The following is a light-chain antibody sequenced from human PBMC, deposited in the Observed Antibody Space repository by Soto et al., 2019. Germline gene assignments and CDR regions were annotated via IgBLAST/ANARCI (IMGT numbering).Light chain of an antibody. Sequence: QSVLTQPPSVSGAPGQRVTISCSGSSSNIGGNSVSWYQQLPGTAPKLLIYDDNKRPSGIPDRFSGSKSGTSATLAITGFQTGDEADYYCGSWDSSLSAYVFGTGTKVTVL. CDR3: GSWDSSLSAYV. J-gene: IGLJ1*01. V-gene: IGLV1-51*01. CDR1: SSNIGGNS. CDR2: DDN.